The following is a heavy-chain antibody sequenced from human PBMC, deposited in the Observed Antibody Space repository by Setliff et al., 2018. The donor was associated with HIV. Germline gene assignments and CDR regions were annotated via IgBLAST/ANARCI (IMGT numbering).Heavy chain of an antibody. CDR3: ARVDRELLGTFCHMDV. J-gene: IGHJ6*03. Sequence: GGSLRLSCTASGFTFSSYSMSWVRQAPGKGLEWLSSISHSSVYIYYGDSMKGRFTLSRDNTESSLYLQMDSLRVEDTAVYYCARVDRELLGTFCHMDVWGKGTTVTVSS. CDR2: ISHSSVYI. CDR1: GFTFSSYS. D-gene: IGHD1-26*01. V-gene: IGHV3-21*01.